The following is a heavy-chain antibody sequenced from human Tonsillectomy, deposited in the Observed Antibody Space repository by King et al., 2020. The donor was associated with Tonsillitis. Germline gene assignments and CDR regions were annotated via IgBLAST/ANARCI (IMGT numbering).Heavy chain of an antibody. D-gene: IGHD6-19*01. CDR3: ARSVAVADPFDY. Sequence: HVQLVESGGGVVQPGRSLRLSCAPSGFTFSSYAMHWVRQAPVKGLEWVAVISYDGSNKYYADSVKGRFTISRDNSKNTLYLHMNTLRPEDTAVYYCARSVAVADPFDYWGQGTLVTVSS. CDR1: GFTFSSYA. J-gene: IGHJ4*02. V-gene: IGHV3-30*04. CDR2: ISYDGSNK.